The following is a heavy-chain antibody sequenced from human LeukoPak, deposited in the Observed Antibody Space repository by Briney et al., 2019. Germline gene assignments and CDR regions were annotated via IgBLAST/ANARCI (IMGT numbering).Heavy chain of an antibody. CDR3: ARVKVGATVPALDI. CDR2: ISTSSGTI. V-gene: IGHV3-48*02. J-gene: IGHJ3*02. Sequence: GGSLRLSCAASGFSFSSFSMNWVRQAPGKGLEWVSYISTSSGTIYYADSVKGRFTISRDNAKNLLYLQMNSLRDDDTAVYYCARVKVGATVPALDIWGQGTMVTVSS. CDR1: GFSFSSFS. D-gene: IGHD1-26*01.